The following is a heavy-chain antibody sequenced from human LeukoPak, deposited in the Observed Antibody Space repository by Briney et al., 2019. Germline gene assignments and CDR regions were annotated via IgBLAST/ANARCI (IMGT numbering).Heavy chain of an antibody. V-gene: IGHV4-34*01. D-gene: IGHD3-16*01. J-gene: IGHJ4*02. CDR3: ATFRWGVGFEY. CDR2: IHHSGST. CDR1: GGSFSGSFSDYY. Sequence: PSETLSLTCAVYGGSFSGSFSDYYWTCIRHTPGKGLEWIGEIHHSGSTNYNPSLKSRVTISVDTSKNQFSLKLNSLTAADTAVYYCATFRWGVGFEYWGQGTLATVSS.